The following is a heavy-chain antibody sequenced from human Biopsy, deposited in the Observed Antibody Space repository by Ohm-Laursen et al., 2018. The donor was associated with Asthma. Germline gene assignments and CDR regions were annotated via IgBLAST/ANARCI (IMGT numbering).Heavy chain of an antibody. CDR2: VSHTGST. D-gene: IGHD2-15*01. V-gene: IGHV4-59*11. J-gene: IGHJ5*02. CDR3: AGLADCSGGACYSYGWFDP. Sequence: TLSLTCTVSGGSIRSHDWTWIRLPPGKGREYIGDVSHTGSTNYNPSLKSRVTMSLDTSKNQFSLRLTSVTPADTAVYYSAGLADCSGGACYSYGWFDPWGQGTRVTVSS. CDR1: GGSIRSHD.